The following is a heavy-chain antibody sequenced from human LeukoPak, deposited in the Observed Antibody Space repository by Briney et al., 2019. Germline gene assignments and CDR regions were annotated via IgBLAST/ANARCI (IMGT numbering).Heavy chain of an antibody. CDR1: GFTFSDYY. CDR2: ISSSGSTI. V-gene: IGHV3-11*04. D-gene: IGHD6-6*01. J-gene: IGHJ4*02. CDR3: ARVEDVYTSSPYFDY. Sequence: PGGSLRLSCAASGFTFSDYYMSWLRQAPGKGLEWVSYISSSGSTIYYADSVKGRFTISRDNAKNSLYLQLNSLRAEDTAVYYCARVEDVYTSSPYFDYWGQGTLVTVSS.